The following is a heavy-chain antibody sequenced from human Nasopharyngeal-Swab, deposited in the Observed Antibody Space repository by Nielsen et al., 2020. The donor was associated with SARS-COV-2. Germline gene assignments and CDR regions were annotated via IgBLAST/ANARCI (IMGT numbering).Heavy chain of an antibody. V-gene: IGHV7-4-1*02. CDR1: GYTFTSYG. D-gene: IGHD2-2*01. Sequence: ASVKVSCKASGYTFTSYGISWVRQAPGQGLEWMGWINTNTGNPTYAQGFTGRFVFSLDTSVSTAYLQISSLKAEDTAVYYCARHPPILGYCSSTSCLHYYYYGMDVWGHGTTVTVSS. J-gene: IGHJ6*02. CDR2: INTNTGNP. CDR3: ARHPPILGYCSSTSCLHYYYYGMDV.